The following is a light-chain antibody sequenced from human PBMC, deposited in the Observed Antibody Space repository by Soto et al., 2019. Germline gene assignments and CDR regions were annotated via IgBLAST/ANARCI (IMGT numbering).Light chain of an antibody. V-gene: IGLV2-11*01. CDR3: CSYAGSYNFSV. Sequence: QSALTQPRSVSGSPGQSVTISCTGTSSDVGGYNYVSWYQQHPGIAPKLLIYDVSKRPSGVPDRFSGSKSGNTASLTISGLQAEEEADYYCCSYAGSYNFSVFGTGTKLTAL. CDR2: DVS. J-gene: IGLJ1*01. CDR1: SSDVGGYNY.